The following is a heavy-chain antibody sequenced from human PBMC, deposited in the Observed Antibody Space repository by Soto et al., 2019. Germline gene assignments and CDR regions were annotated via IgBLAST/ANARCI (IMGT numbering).Heavy chain of an antibody. CDR2: ISGSGGAT. V-gene: IGHV3-23*01. CDR1: GFTFTSYA. Sequence: GGSLRLSCAASGFTFTSYAMTWVRQAPGKGLEWVSSISGSGGATYYADSVKGRFTISRDDSKSTLYLQMNSLRAEDTALYYCAKAGRPYYDLWSEDRFDPWGQGTLVTVSS. D-gene: IGHD3-3*01. CDR3: AKAGRPYYDLWSEDRFDP. J-gene: IGHJ5*02.